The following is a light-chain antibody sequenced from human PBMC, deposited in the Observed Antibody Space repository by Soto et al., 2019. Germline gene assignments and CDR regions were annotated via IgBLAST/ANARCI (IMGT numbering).Light chain of an antibody. V-gene: IGKV3-15*01. CDR1: QTVSRN. CDR2: DVF. CDR3: KQYNNWPS. J-gene: IGKJ5*01. Sequence: EVVMTQSPATLSVSPGERATLSCRASQTVSRNLAWYQQRPGQAPRLLIYDVFTRAAGIPARFSGSGSETEFTLTIRSLQSEDFAVYYCKQYNNWPSFGQGTRLEIQ.